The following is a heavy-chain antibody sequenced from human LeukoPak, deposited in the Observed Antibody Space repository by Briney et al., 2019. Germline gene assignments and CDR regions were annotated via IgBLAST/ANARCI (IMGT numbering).Heavy chain of an antibody. V-gene: IGHV4-39*01. CDR1: GGSISSSSYY. Sequence: PSETLSLTCTVTGGSISSSSYYWGWIRPPPGKGLEWIVSIYYSGSTYYNPSLNSRVTISVDTSKNQFSLKLSSVTAADTAVYYCARREYYFDYWGQGTLVTVSS. CDR2: IYYSGST. CDR3: ARREYYFDY. J-gene: IGHJ4*02.